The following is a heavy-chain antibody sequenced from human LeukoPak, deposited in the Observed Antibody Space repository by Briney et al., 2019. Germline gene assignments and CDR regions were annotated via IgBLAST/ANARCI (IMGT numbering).Heavy chain of an antibody. CDR1: GYTFTSYG. D-gene: IGHD2-2*01. V-gene: IGHV1-18*01. CDR3: AREGGNIVVVPAAMGYSWFDP. Sequence: ASVTVSCKPSGYTFTSYGISWVRQAPGQGLEWMGWISAYNGNTNYAQKLQGRVTMTTDTSTSTAYMELRSLRSDDTGVYSCAREGGNIVVVPAAMGYSWFDPWGQGTLVTVSS. CDR2: ISAYNGNT. J-gene: IGHJ5*02.